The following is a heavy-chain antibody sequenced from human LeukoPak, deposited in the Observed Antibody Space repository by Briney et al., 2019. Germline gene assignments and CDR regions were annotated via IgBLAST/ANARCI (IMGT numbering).Heavy chain of an antibody. CDR3: ARHPVVVPAAIRDWFDP. D-gene: IGHD2-2*02. Sequence: SETLSLTCAVYGGSFSSYYWGWIRQPPGKGLEWIGSIYYSGSTYYNPSLKSRVTISVDTSKNQFSLKLSSVTAADTAVYYCARHPVVVPAAIRDWFDPWGQGTLVTVSS. CDR2: IYYSGST. CDR1: GGSFSSYY. J-gene: IGHJ5*02. V-gene: IGHV4-39*01.